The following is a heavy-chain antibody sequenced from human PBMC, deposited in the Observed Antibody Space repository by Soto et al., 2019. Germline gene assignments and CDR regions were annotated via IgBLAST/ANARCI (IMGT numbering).Heavy chain of an antibody. CDR3: AEDPDYGGFNP. CDR2: MNPNSGNT. D-gene: IGHD4-17*01. J-gene: IGHJ5*02. CDR1: GYTFTTYD. V-gene: IGHV1-8*01. Sequence: QVQLVQSGAAVKKPGASVKVSCKPSGYTFTTYDIHWVRQATGQGLEWMGWMNPNSGNTGYAQKFQGRVTMTRNTSIRTAYLELSSLRSEDTAVYYCAEDPDYGGFNPWGQGTPVTVSS.